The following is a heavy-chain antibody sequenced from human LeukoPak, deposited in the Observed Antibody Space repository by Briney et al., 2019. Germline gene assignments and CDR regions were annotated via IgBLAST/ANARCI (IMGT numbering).Heavy chain of an antibody. CDR2: FDPEDGET. Sequence: ASVKVSCKVSGYTLTELSMHWVRQAPGKGLEWMGGFDPEDGETIYAQKFQGRVTITADESTSTAYMELSSLRSEDTAVYYCARRGTAMGADYFDYWGQGTLVTVSS. V-gene: IGHV1-24*01. J-gene: IGHJ4*02. CDR3: ARRGTAMGADYFDY. CDR1: GYTLTELS. D-gene: IGHD5-18*01.